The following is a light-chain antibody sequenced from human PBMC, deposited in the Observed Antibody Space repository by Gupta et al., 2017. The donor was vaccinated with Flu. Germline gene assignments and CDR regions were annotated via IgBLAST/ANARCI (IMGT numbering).Light chain of an antibody. CDR3: RQALQTPQT. J-gene: IGKJ1*01. CDR1: QSLLRSSEYNY. V-gene: IGKV2-28*01. Sequence: DIVMTQSPPFLPVIPGEWASMSCKSSQSLLRSSEYNYLDWYRLKPGQSPQLLIYMGSIRASGVPDRFSGSGSGTDFTLRISRVEAEDVGLYYCRQALQTPQTFGQGTKLDIK. CDR2: MGS.